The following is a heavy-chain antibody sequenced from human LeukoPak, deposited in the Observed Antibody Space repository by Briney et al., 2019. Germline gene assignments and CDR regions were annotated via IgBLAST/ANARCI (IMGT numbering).Heavy chain of an antibody. J-gene: IGHJ5*02. CDR3: SRDRLGGLDL. CDR2: ISTMSNYI. V-gene: IGHV3-21*01. Sequence: GSLRLSCAASGFDFSTYAVNWVRQAPGKGLEWVSSISTMSNYIFYGDSVKGRFTISRDNAKNSVYLQMNSLRPEDTAVYYCSRDRLGGLDLWGQGTLVTVSS. D-gene: IGHD5-12*01. CDR1: GFDFSTYA.